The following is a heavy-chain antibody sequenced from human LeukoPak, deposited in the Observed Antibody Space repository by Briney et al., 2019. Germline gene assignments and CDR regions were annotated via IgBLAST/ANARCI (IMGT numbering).Heavy chain of an antibody. Sequence: GGSLRLSCAASGFTFDDYTMHWVRQAPGKGLEWVSLISWDGGSTYYADSEKGRFTISRDNSKNSLYLQMNSLRTEDTALYYCAKDMEGLTTVTTYYYYYYGMDVWGQGTTVTVSS. D-gene: IGHD4-17*01. J-gene: IGHJ6*02. CDR3: AKDMEGLTTVTTYYYYYYGMDV. CDR1: GFTFDDYT. CDR2: ISWDGGST. V-gene: IGHV3-43*01.